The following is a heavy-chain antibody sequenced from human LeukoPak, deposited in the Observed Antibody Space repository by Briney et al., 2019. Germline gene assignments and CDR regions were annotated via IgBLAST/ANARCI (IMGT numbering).Heavy chain of an antibody. J-gene: IGHJ3*02. CDR3: ARHLHWFGELLGAFDI. CDR1: GGSISSYY. D-gene: IGHD3-10*01. CDR2: IYYSGST. V-gene: IGHV4-59*08. Sequence: PSETLSLTCTVSGGSISSYYWSWIRQPPGKGPEWIGYIYYSGSTNYNPSLKSRVTISVDTSKNQFSLKLSSVTAADTAVYYCARHLHWFGELLGAFDIWGQGTMVTVSS.